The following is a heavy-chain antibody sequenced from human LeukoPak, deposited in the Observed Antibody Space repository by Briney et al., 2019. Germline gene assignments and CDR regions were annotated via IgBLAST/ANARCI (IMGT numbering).Heavy chain of an antibody. CDR1: GYTFTDYY. CDR3: ARADRLDGAPYLIGP. V-gene: IGHV1-2*02. CDR2: INPNSGGT. D-gene: IGHD2-21*01. J-gene: IGHJ5*02. Sequence: ASVKVSCKTSGYTFTDYYMHWVRQAPGQGLEWVGWINPNSGGTSSAQKFQGRVTMTRDTSITTVYMEVSWLTSDDTAIYYCARADRLDGAPYLIGPWGQGTLVTVSS.